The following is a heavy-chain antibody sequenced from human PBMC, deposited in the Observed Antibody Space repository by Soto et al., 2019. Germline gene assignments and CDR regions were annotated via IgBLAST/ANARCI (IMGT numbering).Heavy chain of an antibody. V-gene: IGHV3-23*01. D-gene: IGHD3-16*01. Sequence: EVQLLESGGGLVQAGGSLRLSCVGSGFTLTAYAMNWVREPPGKGLEWGSAISGGMSENTYYADSVKGRFNSSNDNSKNTVYMQMNSLRVEDTAVYYCPNVRGFGGQGTLVTVSS. J-gene: IGHJ4*02. CDR3: PNVRGF. CDR2: ISGGMSENT. CDR1: GFTLTAYA.